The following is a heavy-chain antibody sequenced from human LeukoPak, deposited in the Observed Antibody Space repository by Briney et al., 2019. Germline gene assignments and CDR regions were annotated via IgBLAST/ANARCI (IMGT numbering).Heavy chain of an antibody. CDR1: GFTFSSYA. CDR3: ARDLGDSWFDY. Sequence: GGSLRLSCAASGFTFSSYAMHWVRQAPGKGLEWVAVISYDGSNKYYADSVKGRFTISRDNSKNSLYLQMNSLRAEDTAVYYCARDLGDSWFDYWGQGTLVTVSS. V-gene: IGHV3-30-3*01. J-gene: IGHJ4*02. D-gene: IGHD3-10*01. CDR2: ISYDGSNK.